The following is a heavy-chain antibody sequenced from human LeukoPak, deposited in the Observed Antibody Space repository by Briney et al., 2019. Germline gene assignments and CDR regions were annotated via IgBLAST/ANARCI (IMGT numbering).Heavy chain of an antibody. CDR3: AKQSAGSAAWYSLHYDF. CDR2: ITGSGGNT. Sequence: AGGSLRLSCAASGFIFSSYSMSWVRQAPGKGLEWVSVITGSGGNTYYADSVKGRFTISRDNSKDTLYLQMNGLRAEDTAVYFCAKQSAGSAAWYSLHYDFWGQGTLVTVSS. D-gene: IGHD6-13*01. CDR1: GFIFSSYS. J-gene: IGHJ4*02. V-gene: IGHV3-23*01.